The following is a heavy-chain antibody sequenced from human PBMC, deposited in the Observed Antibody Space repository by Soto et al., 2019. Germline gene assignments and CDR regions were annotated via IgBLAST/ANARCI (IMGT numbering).Heavy chain of an antibody. CDR1: GGSISSSNW. CDR2: IHHSGST. Sequence: PSETLSLTCAVSGGSISSSNWWSWVRQPPGKGLEWIGEIHHSGSTNYNPSLRSRVTISVDKSKNQFSLKVTSVTAADTAVYYCARVWWYVNYWYGMDVWGQGTTVTVSS. J-gene: IGHJ6*02. V-gene: IGHV4-4*02. D-gene: IGHD2-15*01. CDR3: ARVWWYVNYWYGMDV.